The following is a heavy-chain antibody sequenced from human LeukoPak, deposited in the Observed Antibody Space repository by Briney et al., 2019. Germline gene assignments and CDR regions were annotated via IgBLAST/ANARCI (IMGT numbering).Heavy chain of an antibody. CDR1: GGSIRSSSYY. CDR2: IHFSDAT. Sequence: PSETLSLTYTVSGGSIRSSSYYWAWIRQPPGKGLEWMGYIHFSDATYYRTSLKGRVTISIDRPKSQFSLNLSSVTAADTAVYYCARLHADSYFFDHWGQGRLVTVSS. D-gene: IGHD2-15*01. CDR3: ARLHADSYFFDH. V-gene: IGHV4-30-2*01. J-gene: IGHJ4*02.